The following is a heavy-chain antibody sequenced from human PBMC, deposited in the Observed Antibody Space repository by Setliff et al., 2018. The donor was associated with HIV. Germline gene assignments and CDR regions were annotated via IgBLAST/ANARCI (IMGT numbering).Heavy chain of an antibody. Sequence: PGGSLRLSCAASGFTFSSYAMSWVRQAPGKGLEWVSAISGSDRYYADSVKGRFTISRDNSKKTLYLQMNSLRPEDTAVYHCAKARSEYQLMPWYYYMDVWGRGTTVTVSS. CDR2: ISGSDR. D-gene: IGHD6-6*01. J-gene: IGHJ6*03. V-gene: IGHV3-23*01. CDR3: AKARSEYQLMPWYYYMDV. CDR1: GFTFSSYA.